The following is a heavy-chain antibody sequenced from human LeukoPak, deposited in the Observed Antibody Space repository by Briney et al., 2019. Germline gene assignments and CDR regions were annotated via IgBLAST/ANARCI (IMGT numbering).Heavy chain of an antibody. CDR2: IYYSGST. CDR1: GGSISSSSYY. D-gene: IGHD6-19*01. J-gene: IGHJ4*02. CDR3: ARPYSSGWTPWDY. Sequence: SETLSLTCTVSGGSISSSSYYWGWIRQPPGKGLEWIGSIYYSGSTYYNPSLKSRVTISVDTSKNQFSLKLSSVTAADTAVYYCARPYSSGWTPWDYWGQGTLVTVSS. V-gene: IGHV4-39*07.